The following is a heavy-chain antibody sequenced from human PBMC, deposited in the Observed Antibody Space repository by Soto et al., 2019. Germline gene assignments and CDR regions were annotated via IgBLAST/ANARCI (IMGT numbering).Heavy chain of an antibody. Sequence: SGPTLVNSTDTRTLTCTVSGFSLSNARMGVSWIRQPPGKAPEWLAHIFSNDEKSYSTSLKSRLTISKDTSKSQVVLTMTNIDPVDTATYYCARIKVAGKYGMDVWGQGTTVTVSS. CDR1: GFSLSNARMG. D-gene: IGHD6-19*01. V-gene: IGHV2-26*01. CDR2: IFSNDEK. J-gene: IGHJ6*02. CDR3: ARIKVAGKYGMDV.